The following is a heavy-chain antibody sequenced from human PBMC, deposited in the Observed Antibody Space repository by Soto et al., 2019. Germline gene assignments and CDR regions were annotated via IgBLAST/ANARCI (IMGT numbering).Heavy chain of an antibody. D-gene: IGHD2-21*02. J-gene: IGHJ4*02. CDR1: GYTFTSYS. CDR3: ARSIVVVTALDD. CDR2: INAGNGNT. V-gene: IGHV1-3*01. Sequence: ASVKGSCKASGYTFTSYSMHWVRQAPGQRLEWMGWINAGNGNTKYSQKFQGRVTITRDTSASTAYMELSSLRSEDTAVYYCARSIVVVTALDDWGQGTLVTVSS.